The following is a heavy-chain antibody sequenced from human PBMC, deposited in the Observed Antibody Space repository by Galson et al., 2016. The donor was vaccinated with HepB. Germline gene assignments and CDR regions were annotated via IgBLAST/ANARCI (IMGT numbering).Heavy chain of an antibody. J-gene: IGHJ6*03. D-gene: IGHD5-24*01. CDR3: ARGWAGMDV. CDR2: TYYRSKWFD. CDR1: GDSVSSGSVV. Sequence: CAISGDSVSSGSVVWTWIRQSPSRGLEWLGRTYYRSKWFDGYAPSLKGRVTITPDTSKNQFTLQLKSVTPEDTAVYFCARGWAGMDVWGKGTTVTVSS. V-gene: IGHV6-1*01.